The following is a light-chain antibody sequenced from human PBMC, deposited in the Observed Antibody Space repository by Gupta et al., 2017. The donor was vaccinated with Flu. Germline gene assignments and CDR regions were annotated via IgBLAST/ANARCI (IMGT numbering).Light chain of an antibody. CDR1: YSNIGNNA. J-gene: IGLJ3*02. V-gene: IGLV1-44*01. CDR2: SST. CDR3: AVWDDDLNGPV. Sequence: QSVLTQPPSVSGTPGQTVTISCPGSYSNIGNNAVNWYQQLPGAAPQLLIFSSTQRPSGVPDRFSGSESGASASLAITGLQSADEADYYCAVWDDDLNGPVFGGGTKLTVL.